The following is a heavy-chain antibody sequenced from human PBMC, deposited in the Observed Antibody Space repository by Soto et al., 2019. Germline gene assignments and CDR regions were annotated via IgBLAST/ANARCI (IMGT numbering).Heavy chain of an antibody. J-gene: IGHJ6*02. V-gene: IGHV4-61*01. CDR3: ARLPRGYNYGMDV. CDR2: IYYSGST. CDR1: GGSVSSGSYY. Sequence: PSETLSVTWTVSGGSVSSGSYYWSWIRQPPGKGLEWIGYIYYSGSTNYNPSLKSRVTISVDTSKNQFSLKLSSVAAADTAVYYCARLPRGYNYGMDVWGQGTTVTVSS.